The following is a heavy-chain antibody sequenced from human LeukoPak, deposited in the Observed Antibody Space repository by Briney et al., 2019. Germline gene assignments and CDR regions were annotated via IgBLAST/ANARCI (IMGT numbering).Heavy chain of an antibody. CDR3: ARDTLWE. Sequence: GGSLRLSCAVPGFTFSGYTMYWVRQAPGKGLEWVAVISFDGSNKYYGDSVKGRFTISRDNSKNTLYLQMNSLRPDDTAIYYCARDTLWEWGQGTLVTVSS. D-gene: IGHD1-26*01. CDR1: GFTFSGYT. J-gene: IGHJ4*02. CDR2: ISFDGSNK. V-gene: IGHV3-30-3*01.